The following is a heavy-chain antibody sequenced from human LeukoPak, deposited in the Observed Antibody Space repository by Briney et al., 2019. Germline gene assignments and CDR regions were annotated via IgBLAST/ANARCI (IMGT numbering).Heavy chain of an antibody. V-gene: IGHV3-23*01. Sequence: GGSLRLSCAASGFTFNNYAMSWVSQDPGKGLEWVSAISASGGTTYYADSVKGRFTISRDNSENTLFLQMNSLRAEDTAVYYCAKEPREYCSSTSCPNWFDSWGQGTLVTVSS. CDR3: AKEPREYCSSTSCPNWFDS. CDR2: ISASGGTT. D-gene: IGHD2-2*01. J-gene: IGHJ5*01. CDR1: GFTFNNYA.